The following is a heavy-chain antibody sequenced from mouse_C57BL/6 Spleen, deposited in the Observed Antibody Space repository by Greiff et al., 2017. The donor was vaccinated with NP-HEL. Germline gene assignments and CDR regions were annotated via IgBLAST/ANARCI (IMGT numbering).Heavy chain of an antibody. CDR2: IYPGDGDT. Sequence: VQLQQSGAELVKPGASVKISCKASGYAFSSYWMNWVKQRPGKGLEWIGQIYPGDGDTNYNGKFKGKGTLTADKSSSTAYMQLSSLTSEDSAVYFCARWITTVVEGYFDVWGTGTTVTVSS. D-gene: IGHD1-1*01. V-gene: IGHV1-80*01. CDR1: GYAFSSYW. CDR3: ARWITTVVEGYFDV. J-gene: IGHJ1*03.